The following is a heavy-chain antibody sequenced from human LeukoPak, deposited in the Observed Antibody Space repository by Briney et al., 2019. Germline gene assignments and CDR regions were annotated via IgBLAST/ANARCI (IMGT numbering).Heavy chain of an antibody. V-gene: IGHV3-23*01. CDR2: LSGHSIAT. CDR3: ARTRSWCFDP. D-gene: IGHD4/OR15-4a*01. J-gene: IGHJ5*02. Sequence: GGSLRLSCAASGFTFSNYAMTWVRQAPGRGLEWVSSLSGHSIATHYADSVKGRLTISRDNSKNTLYLQLNSLRAEDTAVYYCARTRSWCFDPWGQGTLVTVSS. CDR1: GFTFSNYA.